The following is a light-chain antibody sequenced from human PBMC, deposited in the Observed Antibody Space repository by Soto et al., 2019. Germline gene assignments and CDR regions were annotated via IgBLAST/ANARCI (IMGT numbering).Light chain of an antibody. J-gene: IGKJ1*01. Sequence: DIVMTQSPDSLAVSLGERATVNCKSSQSVLYSSNNNNYLAWYQQKPGQPPRLLIYWASTRESGVPDRFSGSGSGTDFTLTISSLQDEDAAVYYCQQYYSFTRTLGLVTKVEIK. CDR1: QSVLYSSNNNNY. CDR3: QQYYSFTRT. V-gene: IGKV4-1*01. CDR2: WAS.